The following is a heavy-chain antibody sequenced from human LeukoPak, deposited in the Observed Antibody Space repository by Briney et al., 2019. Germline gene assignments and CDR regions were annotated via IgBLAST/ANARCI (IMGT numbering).Heavy chain of an antibody. Sequence: PGGSLRLSCAASGFTFSSYWMSWVRQAPGKGLEWVSGINWNGGSTGYADSVKGRFTISRDNAKNSLYLQMNSLRAEDTALYYCAKDPGYYYGSGSHFDYWGQGTLVTVSS. CDR2: INWNGGST. CDR3: AKDPGYYYGSGSHFDY. D-gene: IGHD3-10*01. CDR1: GFTFSSYW. J-gene: IGHJ4*02. V-gene: IGHV3-20*04.